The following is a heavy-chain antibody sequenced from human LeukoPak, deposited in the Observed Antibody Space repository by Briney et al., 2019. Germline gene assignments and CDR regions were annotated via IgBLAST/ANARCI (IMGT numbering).Heavy chain of an antibody. CDR3: ARGFYSPHY. J-gene: IGHJ4*02. CDR2: IYYSGTT. D-gene: IGHD4-11*01. CDR1: GGSISSDY. V-gene: IGHV4-59*01. Sequence: PSETLSLTCTVSGGSISSDYWGWIRQSPGKGLEWIGYIYYSGTTYYNPSLRSRVTMSVDTSKNQFSLRLSSLTDADAVFYYCARGFYSPHYWGQGTRVIVSS.